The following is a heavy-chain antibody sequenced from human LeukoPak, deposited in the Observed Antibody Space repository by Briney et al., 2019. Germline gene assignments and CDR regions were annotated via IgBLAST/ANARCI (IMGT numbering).Heavy chain of an antibody. V-gene: IGHV7-4-1*02. J-gene: IGHJ4*02. D-gene: IGHD1-26*01. CDR2: INTNTGNP. Sequence: GASVKVSCKASGYTFTSYGISWVRRAPGQGLEWMGWINTNTGNPTYAQDYTGRFVFSLDTSVSTTYLQISRLKAEDTAVYYCASGPSYSGSNEYFDSWGQGTLITVSS. CDR1: GYTFTSYG. CDR3: ASGPSYSGSNEYFDS.